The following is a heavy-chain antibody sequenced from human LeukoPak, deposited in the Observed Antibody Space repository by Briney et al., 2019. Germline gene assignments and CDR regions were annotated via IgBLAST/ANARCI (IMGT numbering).Heavy chain of an antibody. CDR1: GFTVSSNY. CDR3: ARGGSYERNWFDP. D-gene: IGHD1-26*01. J-gene: IGHJ5*02. V-gene: IGHV3-66*01. Sequence: GGSLRLSCAASGFTVSSNYMSWVRQAPGKGLEWVSVIYSGGSTYYADSVKGRFTIPRDNSKNTLYLQMNSLRAEDTAVYYCARGGSYERNWFDPWGQGTLVTVSS. CDR2: IYSGGST.